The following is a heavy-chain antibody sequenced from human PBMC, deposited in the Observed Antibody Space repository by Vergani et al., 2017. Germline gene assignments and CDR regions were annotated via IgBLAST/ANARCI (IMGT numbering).Heavy chain of an antibody. CDR3: ARVGAAAGANRDC. CDR2: IIPILGIA. Sequence: QVQLVQSGAEVKKPGSSVKVSCKASGGTFSSYAISWVRQAPGQGLEWMGRIIPILGIANYAQKFQGRVTITADKSTSTAYMEVGSLRSVDTAVYYCARVGAAAGANRDCWGEGSLVTVSS. V-gene: IGHV1-69*04. J-gene: IGHJ4*02. CDR1: GGTFSSYA. D-gene: IGHD6-13*01.